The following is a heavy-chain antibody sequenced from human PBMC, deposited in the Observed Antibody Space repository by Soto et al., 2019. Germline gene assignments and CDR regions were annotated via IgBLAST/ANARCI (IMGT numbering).Heavy chain of an antibody. CDR3: AREYSSLIDY. D-gene: IGHD6-6*01. CDR2: IYYSGST. CDR1: GDSISSGGYY. J-gene: IGHJ4*02. Sequence: SETLSLTCTVPGDSISSGGYYWSWIRQHPGKGLEWIGYIYYSGSTYYNPSLKSRVTISVDTSKNQFSLKLSSVTAADTAVYYCAREYSSLIDYWGQGTLVTVSS. V-gene: IGHV4-31*03.